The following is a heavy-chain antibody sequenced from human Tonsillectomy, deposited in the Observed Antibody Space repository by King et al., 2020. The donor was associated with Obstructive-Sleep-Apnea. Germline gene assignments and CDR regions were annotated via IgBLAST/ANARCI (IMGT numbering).Heavy chain of an antibody. D-gene: IGHD1-26*01. V-gene: IGHV3-74*01. CDR2: ISLEGSET. CDR1: GFTFSTYW. CDR3: VRDHMTLGATRSPFDF. Sequence: VQLVESGEKVVQPGGSLRLSCAASGFTFSTYWMHWARQVPGKGLEWVSRISLEGSETNYADPVKGRFTISRDNAKSTLYLQMNSLSAADTAVYYCVRDHMTLGATRSPFDFWGQGILVTVSS. J-gene: IGHJ4*02.